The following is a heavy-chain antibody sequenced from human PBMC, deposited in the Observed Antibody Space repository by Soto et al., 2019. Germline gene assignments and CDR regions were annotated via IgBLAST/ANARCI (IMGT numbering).Heavy chain of an antibody. V-gene: IGHV1-69*13. D-gene: IGHD5-18*01. CDR1: GGTFSSYA. CDR2: IIPIFGTA. Sequence: ASVKVSCKASGGTFSSYAISWVRQAPGQGLEWMGGIIPIFGTANYAQKFQGRVTITADESTSTAYMELSSLRSEDTAVYYCARGGGGYSYGFIKYYYGMDVWGQGTTVTVSS. CDR3: ARGGGGYSYGFIKYYYGMDV. J-gene: IGHJ6*02.